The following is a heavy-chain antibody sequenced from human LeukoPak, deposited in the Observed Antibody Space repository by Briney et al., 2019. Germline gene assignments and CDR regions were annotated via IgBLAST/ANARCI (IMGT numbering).Heavy chain of an antibody. D-gene: IGHD1-7*01. CDR2: ISGSGGST. J-gene: IGHJ4*02. Sequence: PGGSLRLSCAASRFTFSNFAMSWVRQAPGKGLEWVSAISGSGGSTYYADSVKGRFTISRDNSKNTPYLQMNSLRAEDTAVYYCAKDERNWNYNLASQTYDWGQGTLVTVSS. CDR3: AKDERNWNYNLASQTYD. CDR1: RFTFSNFA. V-gene: IGHV3-23*01.